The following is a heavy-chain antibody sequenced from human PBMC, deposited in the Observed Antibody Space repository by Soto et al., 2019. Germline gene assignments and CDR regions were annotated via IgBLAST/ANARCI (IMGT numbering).Heavy chain of an antibody. V-gene: IGHV3-23*01. J-gene: IGHJ4*02. D-gene: IGHD5-18*01. CDR3: ARGIPRGYSYGSYYFDY. CDR2: ISGSGGRT. Sequence: PGGSLRLSCEASGFTFSSYAMSWVRQAPGKGLEWVSGISGSGGRTYYADSVKGRFTISRDNSKNTLYLQMNSLRAEDTAVYYCARGIPRGYSYGSYYFDYWGQGTLVTVSS. CDR1: GFTFSSYA.